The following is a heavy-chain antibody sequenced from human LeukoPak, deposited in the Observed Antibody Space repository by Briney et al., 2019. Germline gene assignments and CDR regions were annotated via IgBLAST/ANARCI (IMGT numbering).Heavy chain of an antibody. CDR2: IHGGGNPI. J-gene: IGHJ4*02. CDR3: ARGHYGLDY. CDR1: GFTFSDHY. Sequence: PGGSLRLSCVASGFTFSDHYMSWIRQAPGKGLEWVSYIHGGGNPIYYADSVKGRFTISRDNAKNSLYLQMNSLRAEDTAVYYCARGHYGLDYWGQGTRVTVSS. V-gene: IGHV3-11*04. D-gene: IGHD3-10*01.